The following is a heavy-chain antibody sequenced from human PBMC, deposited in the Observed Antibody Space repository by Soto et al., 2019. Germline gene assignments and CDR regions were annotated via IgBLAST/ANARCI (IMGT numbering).Heavy chain of an antibody. J-gene: IGHJ6*02. D-gene: IGHD2-15*01. CDR1: GFTFDDYT. CDR3: AKGREVVAATYGMDV. CDR2: ISWDGGST. Sequence: GGSLRLSCAASGFTFDDYTMHWVRQAPGKGLEWVSLISWDGGSTYYADSVKGRFTISRDNSKNFLYLQMNSLRTEDTALYYCAKGREVVAATYGMDVWGQGTTVTVSS. V-gene: IGHV3-43*01.